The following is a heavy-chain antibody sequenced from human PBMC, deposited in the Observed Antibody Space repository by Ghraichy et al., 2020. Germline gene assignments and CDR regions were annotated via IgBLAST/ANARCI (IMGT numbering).Heavy chain of an antibody. Sequence: GGSLRLSCAASGFTFSDHYMDWVRQAPGKGLEWVGRIRDKANSYTTEYAASVKGRFTISRDDSRNSLYLQMNSLKTEDTAVYYCARGGIVGAKGYFDYWGKGTLVTVSS. J-gene: IGHJ4*02. V-gene: IGHV3-72*01. CDR2: IRDKANSYTT. CDR1: GFTFSDHY. CDR3: ARGGIVGAKGYFDY. D-gene: IGHD1-26*01.